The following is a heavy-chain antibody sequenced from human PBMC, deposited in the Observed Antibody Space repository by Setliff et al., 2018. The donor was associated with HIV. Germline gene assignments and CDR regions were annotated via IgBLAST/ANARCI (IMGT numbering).Heavy chain of an antibody. D-gene: IGHD3-10*01. Sequence: SVKVSCKTSRRTFSEDAINWVRQAPGEGLEWVGGIIHILGTADYAEKFQGRVTITADEPRSTVYLEVSNLRSEDTAVYYCAKAVRGYGSTYYNYYYKDVWGKGTTVTVSS. CDR1: RRTFSEDA. V-gene: IGHV1-69*13. CDR3: AKAVRGYGSTYYNYYYKDV. J-gene: IGHJ6*03. CDR2: IIHILGTA.